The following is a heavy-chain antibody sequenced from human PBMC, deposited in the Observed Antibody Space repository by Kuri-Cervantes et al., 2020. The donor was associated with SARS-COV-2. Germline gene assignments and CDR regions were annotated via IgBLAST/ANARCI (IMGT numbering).Heavy chain of an antibody. D-gene: IGHD1-1*01. J-gene: IGHJ4*02. CDR1: GFTFSTYR. Sequence: GESLKISCAASGFTFSTYRMHWIRQAPGKGLEYVSAITSDGDTTFYADSVKGRFTISRDNSKNTLYLQMNSLRAEDTAVYYCARDQAGTIDYWGQGTLVTVSS. V-gene: IGHV3-64*02. CDR3: ARDQAGTIDY. CDR2: ITSDGDTT.